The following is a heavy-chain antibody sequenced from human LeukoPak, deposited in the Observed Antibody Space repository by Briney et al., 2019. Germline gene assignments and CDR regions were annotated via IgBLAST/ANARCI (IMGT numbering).Heavy chain of an antibody. D-gene: IGHD4-23*01. Sequence: GGSLRLSXAASGFTFSSYAMSWVRQAPGKGLEWISAISCIGGSTSYADSVKGRFTISRYNSKNTLYLQMNSLRAEDTAVYYCANYRHPYGGNSGDYWGQGTLVTVSS. J-gene: IGHJ4*02. V-gene: IGHV3-23*01. CDR2: ISCIGGST. CDR1: GFTFSSYA. CDR3: ANYRHPYGGNSGDY.